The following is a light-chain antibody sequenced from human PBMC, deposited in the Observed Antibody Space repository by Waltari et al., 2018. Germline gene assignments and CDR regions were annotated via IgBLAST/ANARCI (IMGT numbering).Light chain of an antibody. V-gene: IGKV3D-15*01. CDR3: QSTT. Sequence: EVVMTQSPATLSVSPGERVSLSCRASQSAKTSLAWYQQTPGQAPRLLIHRASTRAAGVPDRFSGSGSGTEFTLTISSLQSEDSAIYYCQSTTFGQGTNVEIK. CDR2: RAS. J-gene: IGKJ1*01. CDR1: QSAKTS.